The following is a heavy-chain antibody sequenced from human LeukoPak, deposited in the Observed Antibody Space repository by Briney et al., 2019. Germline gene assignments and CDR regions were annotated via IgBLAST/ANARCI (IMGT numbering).Heavy chain of an antibody. CDR2: ISHSGST. CDR3: ARSANAFDI. Sequence: PSETLSLTCAVSGGSVSGYYWSWIRQPPGKGPEWIGKISHSGSTNYNPSLKRRVTISVDTSTNQFSLNLSSVTAADTAVYYCARSANAFDIWGQGTMVTVSS. J-gene: IGHJ3*02. CDR1: GGSVSGYY. V-gene: IGHV4-34*01.